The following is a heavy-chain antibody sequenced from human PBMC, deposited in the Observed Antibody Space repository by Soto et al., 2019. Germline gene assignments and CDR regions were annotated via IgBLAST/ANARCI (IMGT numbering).Heavy chain of an antibody. CDR2: IYYSGST. D-gene: IGHD6-13*01. CDR3: ARSAGAFDY. CDR1: GGSISSSSYY. Sequence: QLQLQESGPGLVKPSETLSLTCTVSGGSISSSSYYWGWIRQPPGKGLEWIGGIYYSGSTYYNPSLKSRVTISVDTSNNQFSQKLISVTAADTAVYYCARSAGAFDYWGPGTLVTVSS. J-gene: IGHJ4*02. V-gene: IGHV4-39*01.